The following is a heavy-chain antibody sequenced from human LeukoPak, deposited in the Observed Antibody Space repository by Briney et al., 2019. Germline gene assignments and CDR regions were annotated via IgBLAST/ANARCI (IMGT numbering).Heavy chain of an antibody. CDR1: GYTFTSYY. D-gene: IGHD3-10*01. J-gene: IGHJ5*02. V-gene: IGHV1-46*01. Sequence: ASVKVSCKASGYTFTSYYMHWVRQAPGQGLEWMGIINPSGGSTSYAQKFQGRVTMTRDTSTSTVYMELSSLRSEDTAVYYCARDRDYGSGSYNWFDPWGQGTLVTVSS. CDR3: ARDRDYGSGSYNWFDP. CDR2: INPSGGST.